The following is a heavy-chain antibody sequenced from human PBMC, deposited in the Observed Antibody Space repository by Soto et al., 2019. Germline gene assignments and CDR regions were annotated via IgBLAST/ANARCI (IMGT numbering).Heavy chain of an antibody. D-gene: IGHD5-18*01. CDR1: GFSLSTSGVC. V-gene: IGHV2-5*01. CDR2: IYWNDDK. Sequence: QITLKESGPTLVKPTQPHTLTCTFSGFSLSTSGVCVGWIRQPPGKALEWLALIYWNDDKRYSPSLKSRLTITKDTSKYKVVLTMTNMDPVDTATSNCAHYRRGYSYSPYYGMDVWGRGTTVTVSS. CDR3: AHYRRGYSYSPYYGMDV. J-gene: IGHJ6*02.